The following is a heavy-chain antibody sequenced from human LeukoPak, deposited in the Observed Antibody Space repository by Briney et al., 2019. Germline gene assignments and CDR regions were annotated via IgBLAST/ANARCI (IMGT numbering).Heavy chain of an antibody. Sequence: GGSLRLSCAASGFTFNNAWMNWVRQAPGKGLEWVGRIKSKNVGGTTDYAAPVKGRFTIPRDDSKNTVYLQMNSLKIEDTAVYYCTSHAALDPWGQGTLVTVSS. CDR1: GFTFNNAW. CDR3: TSHAALDP. V-gene: IGHV3-15*01. J-gene: IGHJ5*02. CDR2: IKSKNVGGTT.